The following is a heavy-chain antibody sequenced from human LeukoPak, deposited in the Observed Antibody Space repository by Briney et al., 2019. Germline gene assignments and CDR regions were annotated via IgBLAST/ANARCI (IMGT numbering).Heavy chain of an antibody. V-gene: IGHV4-34*01. D-gene: IGHD3-16*01. CDR2: INHSGST. CDR3: ARGRIWRIWFDP. CDR1: GGSFSGYY. Sequence: SETLSLTCAVYGGSFSGYYWSWIRQPPGKGLEWIGEINHSGSTNFNPSLKSRVTISVDTSKNQFSLKLSSVTAADTAVYYCARGRIWRIWFDPWGQGTLVTVTS. J-gene: IGHJ5*02.